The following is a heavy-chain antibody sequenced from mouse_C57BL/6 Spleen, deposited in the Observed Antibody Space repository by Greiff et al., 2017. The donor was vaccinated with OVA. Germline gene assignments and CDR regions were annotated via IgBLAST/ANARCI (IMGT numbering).Heavy chain of an antibody. V-gene: IGHV1-50*01. CDR2: IDPSDSYT. CDR1: GYTFTSYW. D-gene: IGHD3-2*02. CDR3: ALLDSSGYVGFAY. Sequence: QVQLQQSGAELVKPGASVKLSCKASGYTFTSYWMQWVNQRPGQGLEWIGEIDPSDSYTNYNQKFKGKATLTVDTSSSTAYMQLSSLTSEDSAVYYCALLDSSGYVGFAYWGQGTLVTVSA. J-gene: IGHJ3*01.